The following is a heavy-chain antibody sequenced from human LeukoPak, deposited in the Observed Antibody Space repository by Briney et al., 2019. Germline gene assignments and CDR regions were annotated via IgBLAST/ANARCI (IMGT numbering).Heavy chain of an antibody. V-gene: IGHV1-69*06. Sequence: SVKVSCKPSGGPFSSYAISWVRQAPGQGLEWMGGIIPIFGTANYAQKFQGRVTITADKSTSTAYMELSSLRSEDTAVYYCARGLSGCYFAYWGQGTLVTVSS. CDR3: ARGLSGCYFAY. CDR1: GGPFSSYA. CDR2: IIPIFGTA. D-gene: IGHD6-25*01. J-gene: IGHJ4*02.